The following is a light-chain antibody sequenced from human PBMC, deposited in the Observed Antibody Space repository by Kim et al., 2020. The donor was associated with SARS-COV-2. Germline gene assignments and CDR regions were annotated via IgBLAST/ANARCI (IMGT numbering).Light chain of an antibody. CDR3: QSYDSNIGV. V-gene: IGLV6-57*01. CDR1: SGSIASNY. J-gene: IGLJ3*02. CDR2: EDN. Sequence: NFMLTQPHSVSESPGKTVTISCTRSSGSIASNYVQWYQQRPGSSPTPVIYEDNERPSGVPDRFSGSIDGSSNSASLTISGLKAEDEADYYCQSYDSNIGVFGGGTQLTVL.